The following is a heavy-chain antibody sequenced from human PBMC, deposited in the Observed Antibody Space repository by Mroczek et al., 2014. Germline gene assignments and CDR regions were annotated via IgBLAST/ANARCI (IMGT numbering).Heavy chain of an antibody. CDR2: ISYDGSNK. V-gene: IGHV3-30-3*01. Sequence: QVQLVQSGGGVVQPGRSLRLSCAASGFTFSSYAMHWVRQAPGKGLEWVAVISYDGSNKYYADSVKGRFTISRDNSKNTLYLQMNSLRAEDTAVYYCARDPLEIGSEVVTAAIDYWGQGTLVTVSS. CDR3: ARDPLEIGSEVVTAAIDY. J-gene: IGHJ4*02. D-gene: IGHD2-21*02. CDR1: GFTFSSYA.